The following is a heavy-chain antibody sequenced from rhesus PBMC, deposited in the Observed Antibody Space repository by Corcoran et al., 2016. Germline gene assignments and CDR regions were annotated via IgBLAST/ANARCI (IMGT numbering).Heavy chain of an antibody. V-gene: IGHV4-173*01. D-gene: IGHD2-27*01. CDR3: ASVVFEN. Sequence: QLQLQASGPGLVKPSETLSLTCAVSGGSISRHWCSWIRQPPGKGLEWMGRISGSGGSNSYNPSLKSRVTMSTDTSKNQFSLKLSSGTAADTAVYYCASVVFENWGQGVLVTVSS. CDR1: GGSISRHW. J-gene: IGHJ4*01. CDR2: ISGSGGSN.